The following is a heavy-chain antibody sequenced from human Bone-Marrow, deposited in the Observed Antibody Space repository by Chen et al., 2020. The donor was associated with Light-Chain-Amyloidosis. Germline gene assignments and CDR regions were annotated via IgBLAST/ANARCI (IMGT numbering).Heavy chain of an antibody. Sequence: EVQLVESGGGLVQAGGSLRLSCAALGFTLSRYAMSWVRQAPGKGLEWVSAISGSGGSTYYADSVKGRFTISRDNSKNTLYLQMNSLRAEDTAVYYCAKWGPYYYDSSGYYDTDAFDIWGQGTMVTVSS. CDR3: AKWGPYYYDSSGYYDTDAFDI. J-gene: IGHJ3*02. V-gene: IGHV3-23*04. D-gene: IGHD3-22*01. CDR1: GFTLSRYA. CDR2: ISGSGGST.